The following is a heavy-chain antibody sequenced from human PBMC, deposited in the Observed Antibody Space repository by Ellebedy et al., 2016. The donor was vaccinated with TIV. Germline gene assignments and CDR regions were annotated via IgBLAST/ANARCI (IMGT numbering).Heavy chain of an antibody. Sequence: VSGASIGSGGYYWSWIRQHPGKGLEWVGIIYYSGSTYYNPSLKSRLVISVDTSKNQFSLRLTSVTAADTAIYYCARTTGNNWFDPWGQGTLVTVSS. J-gene: IGHJ5*02. CDR2: IYYSGST. CDR1: GASIGSGGYY. V-gene: IGHV4-31*02. CDR3: ARTTGNNWFDP. D-gene: IGHD1-1*01.